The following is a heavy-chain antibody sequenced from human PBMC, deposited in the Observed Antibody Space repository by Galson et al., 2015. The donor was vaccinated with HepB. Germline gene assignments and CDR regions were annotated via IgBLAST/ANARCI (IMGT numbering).Heavy chain of an antibody. D-gene: IGHD3-10*01. Sequence: SLRLSCAASGFTFSDYYMSWIRQAPGKGLEWVSYISSSSSYTNYADSVKGRFTISRDNAKNSLYLQMNSLRAEDTAVYYCAKDALWFGAEGEAYFDYWGQGTLVTVSS. CDR3: AKDALWFGAEGEAYFDY. V-gene: IGHV3-11*06. CDR1: GFTFSDYY. CDR2: ISSSSSYT. J-gene: IGHJ4*02.